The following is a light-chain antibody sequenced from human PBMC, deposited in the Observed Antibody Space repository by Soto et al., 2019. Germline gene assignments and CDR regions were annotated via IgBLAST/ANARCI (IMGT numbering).Light chain of an antibody. J-gene: IGKJ1*01. CDR2: EAS. CDR1: QSISGR. V-gene: IGKV1-5*01. Sequence: DIQMTQSPATLSASVWDRVTITCRASQSISGRLAWYQQRAGIAPKLLLYEASSLDDGVPSRFSGSGSGTEFTLTISSLQPDDFATYYCQRYYSHWTFGHGTKVEIK. CDR3: QRYYSHWT.